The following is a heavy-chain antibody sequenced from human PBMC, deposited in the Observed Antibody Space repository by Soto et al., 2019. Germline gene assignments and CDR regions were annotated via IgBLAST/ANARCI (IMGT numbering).Heavy chain of an antibody. D-gene: IGHD3-22*01. CDR3: ARGSTYYYDSSGYPDAFDI. CDR2: IIPIFGTA. V-gene: IGHV1-69*13. CDR1: GGTFSSYA. Sequence: SVQVSCKASGGTFSSYAISWVRQAPGQGLEWMGGIIPIFGTANYAQKFQGRVTITADESTSTAYMELSSLRSEDMAVYYCARGSTYYYDSSGYPDAFDIWGQGTMVTVSS. J-gene: IGHJ3*02.